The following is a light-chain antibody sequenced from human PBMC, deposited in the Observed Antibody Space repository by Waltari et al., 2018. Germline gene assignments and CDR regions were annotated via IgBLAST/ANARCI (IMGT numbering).Light chain of an antibody. CDR1: SSNIDGYP. Sequence: QSVLTQQPKVSGSPGHRGAVPHTGTSSNIDGYPVVWYQQPPGQAPKLLIYNPNQGPSGIPDRFSAFKSGTSASLAITGVQSEDDADYYCEVWDDSLRGVFGGGTKLTVL. CDR2: NPN. J-gene: IGLJ3*02. V-gene: IGLV1-44*01. CDR3: EVWDDSLRGV.